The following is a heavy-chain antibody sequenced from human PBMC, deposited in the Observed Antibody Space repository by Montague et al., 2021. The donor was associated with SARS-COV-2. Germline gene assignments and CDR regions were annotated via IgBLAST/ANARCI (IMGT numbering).Heavy chain of an antibody. Sequence: SETLSLTCSVSGCSFSSAYSYWSWLRQAPGQRLEWIGYLHYAGSSYYYSSLRSRVTVSADTSKNQFSLKLNSATAADTAVYYCVATYNGNWYYFDYWGQGTLVTVSS. J-gene: IGHJ4*02. V-gene: IGHV4-39*01. CDR2: LHYAGSS. D-gene: IGHD6-13*01. CDR1: GCSFSSAYSY. CDR3: VATYNGNWYYFDY.